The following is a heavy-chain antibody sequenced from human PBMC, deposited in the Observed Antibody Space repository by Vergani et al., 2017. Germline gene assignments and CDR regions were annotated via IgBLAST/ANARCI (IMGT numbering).Heavy chain of an antibody. CDR2: IIPIFGTA. D-gene: IGHD3-10*01. Sequence: QVQLVQSGAEVKKPGSSVKVSCKASGGTFSSYAISWVRQAPGQGLEWMGGIIPIFGTANYAQKFQGRVTITADESTSTAYMELSSLRSEDTAVYYCARVQEYGSGSYRYYYYGMDVWGQGTTVTVSS. CDR1: GGTFSSYA. CDR3: ARVQEYGSGSYRYYYYGMDV. V-gene: IGHV1-69*01. J-gene: IGHJ6*02.